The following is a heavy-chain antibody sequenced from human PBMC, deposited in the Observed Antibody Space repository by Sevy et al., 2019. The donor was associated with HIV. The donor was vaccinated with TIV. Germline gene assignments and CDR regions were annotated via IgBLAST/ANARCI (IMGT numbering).Heavy chain of an antibody. Sequence: GGSLRLSCAASGFIFSDYAMHWVRQAPGKGLEWVAVIWYDGSDKYYADSVVGRFTISRDNSENTLFLQMNSLRAEDTAVYYCARGAGPRLSDYFDYWGQGILVTVSS. CDR2: IWYDGSDK. CDR3: ARGAGPRLSDYFDY. CDR1: GFIFSDYA. D-gene: IGHD5-12*01. V-gene: IGHV3-33*01. J-gene: IGHJ4*02.